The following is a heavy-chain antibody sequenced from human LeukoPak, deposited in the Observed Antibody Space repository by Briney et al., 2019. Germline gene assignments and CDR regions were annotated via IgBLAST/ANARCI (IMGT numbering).Heavy chain of an antibody. CDR3: ATVDR. D-gene: IGHD4-23*01. Sequence: SETLSLTRTVSGGSISSYYCNWIRQPAGKGLEWIGRIYSSGSTNYNPSLKSRVTMSVDTSKNQFSLKLSSVTAADSAVYYCATVDRWGQGTLVTVSS. J-gene: IGHJ4*02. V-gene: IGHV4-4*07. CDR1: GGSISSYY. CDR2: IYSSGST.